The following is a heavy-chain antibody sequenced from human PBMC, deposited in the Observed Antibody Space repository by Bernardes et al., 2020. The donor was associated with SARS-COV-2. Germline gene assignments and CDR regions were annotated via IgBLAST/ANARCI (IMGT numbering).Heavy chain of an antibody. CDR3: ARLGRPFAADY. V-gene: IGHV3-23*01. Sequence: GGSLSLSCAASGFTFSDYSMAWVRPAPGKGLEWVSNIAGTAATIYYRDSVKGRFAISRDNSRNTLSLQMSSLTGEDTALYYCARLGRPFAADYWGQGILVTVSS. CDR2: IAGTAATI. CDR1: GFTFSDYS. D-gene: IGHD1-1*01. J-gene: IGHJ4*02.